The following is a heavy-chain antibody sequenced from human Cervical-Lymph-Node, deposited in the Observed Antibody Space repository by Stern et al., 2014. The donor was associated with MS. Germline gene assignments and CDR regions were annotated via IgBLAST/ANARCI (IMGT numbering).Heavy chain of an antibody. CDR3: ASPTGH. CDR2: IPYSGNT. D-gene: IGHD1-1*01. CDR1: GGSVTTEGYY. Sequence: QVQLQESGPRLVKASQTLSLTCTVSGGSVTTEGYYWSWIRQHLAKGLEWIGVIPYSGNTHYNPSLKSRVTISVDTSKNQFALKLSFVTAADTAVSYCASPTGHWGQGALVTVSS. J-gene: IGHJ1*01. V-gene: IGHV4-31*03.